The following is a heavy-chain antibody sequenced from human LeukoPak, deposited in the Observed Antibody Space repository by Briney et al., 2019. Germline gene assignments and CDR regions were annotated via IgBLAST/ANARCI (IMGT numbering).Heavy chain of an antibody. J-gene: IGHJ6*02. CDR2: ISGSGGST. D-gene: IGHD3-3*01. V-gene: IGHV3-23*01. Sequence: GGSLRLSCAASGFTLSSYAMSRVRQAPGKGLEWVSAISGSGGSTYYADSVKGRFTISRDNAKSSLYLQMNSLRAEDTAVYYCARWSGPGGMDVWGQGTTVTVSS. CDR3: ARWSGPGGMDV. CDR1: GFTLSSYA.